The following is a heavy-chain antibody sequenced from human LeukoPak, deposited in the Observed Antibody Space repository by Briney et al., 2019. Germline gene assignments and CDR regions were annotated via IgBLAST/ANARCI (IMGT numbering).Heavy chain of an antibody. J-gene: IGHJ6*03. CDR3: ARASNFCSGGSCYSRRSDTYYYYMDV. V-gene: IGHV4-4*07. CDR2: IYTSGST. Sequence: PSETLSLTCTVSGGSISSYYWSWIRQPAGKGLEWIGRIYTSGSTNYHPSLKSRVTMSVDTSKNQFSLKLSSVTAADTAVYYCARASNFCSGGSCYSRRSDTYYYYMDVWGKGTTVTVSS. CDR1: GGSISSYY. D-gene: IGHD2-15*01.